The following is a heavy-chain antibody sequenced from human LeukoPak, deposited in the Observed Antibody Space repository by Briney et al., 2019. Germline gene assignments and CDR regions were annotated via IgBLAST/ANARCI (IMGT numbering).Heavy chain of an antibody. CDR1: GFTFSSYA. CDR2: ISGSGGST. V-gene: IGHV3-23*01. D-gene: IGHD5-12*01. Sequence: GGSLRLSCAASGFTFSSYAMSWVRQAPGKGLEWVSVISGSGGSTYYADSVKGRFTISRDNSKNTLYLQMNSLRAEDTAVYYCAKSLIRGYSGYEYFDYWGQGTLVTVSS. CDR3: AKSLIRGYSGYEYFDY. J-gene: IGHJ4*02.